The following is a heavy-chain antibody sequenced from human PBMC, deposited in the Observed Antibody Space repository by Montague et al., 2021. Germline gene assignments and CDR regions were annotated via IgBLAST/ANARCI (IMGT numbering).Heavy chain of an antibody. D-gene: IGHD6-13*01. CDR2: IYYSGNS. CDR1: GASITSNIYY. Sequence: SETLSLTCTVSGASITSNIYYWGWIRQSPGKGPVWIGSIYYSGNSFYHPSLKSRITMAVDTSKNQFSLKLSSVTAADTAIYYCARVLSSWYVGWFDPWGQGTLVTVSS. CDR3: ARVLSSWYVGWFDP. V-gene: IGHV4-39*07. J-gene: IGHJ5*02.